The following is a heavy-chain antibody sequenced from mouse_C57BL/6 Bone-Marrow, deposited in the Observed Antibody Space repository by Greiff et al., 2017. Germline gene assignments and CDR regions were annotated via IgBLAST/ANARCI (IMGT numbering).Heavy chain of an antibody. J-gene: IGHJ2*01. CDR2: ISDGGSYT. V-gene: IGHV5-4*01. Sequence: EVPRVESGGGLVKPGGSLKHSCAASGFTFSSYAMSWVRQTPEKRLEWVATISDGGSYTYYPDNVKGRFTISRDNAKNNLYLQMSHLKSEDTAMYYCARALITTVVADYWGQGTTLTVSS. D-gene: IGHD1-1*01. CDR3: ARALITTVVADY. CDR1: GFTFSSYA.